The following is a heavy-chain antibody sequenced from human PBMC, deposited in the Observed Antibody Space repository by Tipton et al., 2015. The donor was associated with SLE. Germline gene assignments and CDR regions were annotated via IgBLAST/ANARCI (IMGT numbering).Heavy chain of an antibody. CDR2: IYTNENT. CDR3: AREFLHPVPTGHYYFDL. D-gene: IGHD1-26*01. CDR1: GGPISSYY. J-gene: IGHJ2*01. Sequence: TLSLTCTVSGGPISSYYWSWIRQPAGGGLEWIGRIYTNENTNYNPSLKSRVTMSVDTSKNHFSLKLISVTAADTAVYYCAREFLHPVPTGHYYFDLWSRGTLVAVSA. V-gene: IGHV4-4*07.